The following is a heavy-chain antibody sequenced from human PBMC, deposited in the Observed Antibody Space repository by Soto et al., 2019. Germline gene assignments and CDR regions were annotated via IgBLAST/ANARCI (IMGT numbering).Heavy chain of an antibody. D-gene: IGHD6-19*01. Sequence: SVRSSYRASGKNCPCRGTTYLQQVPGQGLEWMGWISAYNGNTNYAQKLQGRVTMTTDTSTSTAYMELRSLRSDDTAVYYCASEGGLSSGVLGLDYWRQGTLVTVSS. CDR2: ISAYNGNT. J-gene: IGHJ4*02. V-gene: IGHV1-18*01. CDR1: GKNCPCRG. CDR3: ASEGGLSSGVLGLDY.